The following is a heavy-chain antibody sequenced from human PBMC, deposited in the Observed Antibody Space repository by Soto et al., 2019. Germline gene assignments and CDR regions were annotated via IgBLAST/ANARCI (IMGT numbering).Heavy chain of an antibody. J-gene: IGHJ4*02. V-gene: IGHV1-46*01. D-gene: IGHD3-9*01. CDR1: GYTFTSYY. CDR3: PRGHWLLLYYFDY. CDR2: INPSGGST. Sequence: QVQLVQSGAEVKKPGASVKVSCKASGYTFTSYYMHWVRQAPGQGLEWMGIINPSGGSTSYAQKFQGRTTMTRDTSTSTVYMELSRLRSEDPAAFYCPRGHWLLLYYFDYWGQGTLVTVFS.